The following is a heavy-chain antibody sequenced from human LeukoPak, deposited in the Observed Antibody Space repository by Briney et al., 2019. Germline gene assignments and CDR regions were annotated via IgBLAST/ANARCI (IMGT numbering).Heavy chain of an antibody. CDR2: IKQDGSEK. Sequence: GGSLRLSCAASGFTFSSYWMSWVRQAPGKELEWVANIKQDGSEKYYVDSVKGRFTISRDNAKNSLYLQMNSLRAEDTAVYYCARAVYYDILTGQTPVYFDYWGQGTLVTVSS. CDR3: ARAVYYDILTGQTPVYFDY. V-gene: IGHV3-7*03. J-gene: IGHJ4*02. D-gene: IGHD3-9*01. CDR1: GFTFSSYW.